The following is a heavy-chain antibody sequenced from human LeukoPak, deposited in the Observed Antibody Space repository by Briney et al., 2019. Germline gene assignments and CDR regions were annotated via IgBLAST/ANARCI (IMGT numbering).Heavy chain of an antibody. CDR1: GFTFSSYW. V-gene: IGHV3-7*01. Sequence: PGGSLRLSCVASGFTFSSYWMNWVRQAPGKGLEWVANIKQDGSEKYYVDSVKGRFTISRDNAKNSLYLQMNSLRAEDTAVYYCARDLSYYRFDPWGQGTLVTVSS. CDR3: ARDLSYYRFDP. CDR2: IKQDGSEK. D-gene: IGHD3-10*01. J-gene: IGHJ5*02.